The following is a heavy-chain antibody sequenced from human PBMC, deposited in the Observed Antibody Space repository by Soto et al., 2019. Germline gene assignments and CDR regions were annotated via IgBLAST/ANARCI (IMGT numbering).Heavy chain of an antibody. CDR1: GGSISSGDYY. CDR2: IYYSGST. J-gene: IGHJ5*02. Sequence: PSETLSLTCTVSGGSISSGDYYWSWIRQPPGKGLEWIGYIYYSGSTYYNPSLKSRVTISVDTSKNQFSLKLSSVTAADTAVYYCARASYYPNWFDPRGQGTLVTVSS. CDR3: ARASYYPNWFDP. V-gene: IGHV4-30-4*01. D-gene: IGHD3-10*01.